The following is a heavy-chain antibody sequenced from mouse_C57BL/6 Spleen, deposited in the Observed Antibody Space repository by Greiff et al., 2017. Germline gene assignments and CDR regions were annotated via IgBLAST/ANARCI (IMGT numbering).Heavy chain of an antibody. Sequence: VQLHQSGAELAKPGASVKMSCKASGYTFTSYWMNWVKQRPGQGLEWIGNINPSSGHTKYNQKFKDKATMTADKSSSTAYMQLSSLTYEDSAVYYCARWTPVVPMYFDVWGTGTTVTVSS. CDR1: GYTFTSYW. CDR3: ARWTPVVPMYFDV. J-gene: IGHJ1*03. V-gene: IGHV1-7*01. D-gene: IGHD1-1*01. CDR2: INPSSGHT.